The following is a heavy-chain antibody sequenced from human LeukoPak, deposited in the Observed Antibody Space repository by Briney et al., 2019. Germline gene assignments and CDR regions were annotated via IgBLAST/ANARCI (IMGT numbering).Heavy chain of an antibody. Sequence: ASVKVSCKASRYTVTGYYMHWVRQAPGQGLEGMGWINPNSGGTNYAQKFQSRVTMTRDTSISTAYMELSRLRSDDTAVYYCGRGTRGVPANYWGQGTLVSVSS. CDR3: GRGTRGVPANY. CDR1: RYTVTGYY. V-gene: IGHV1-2*02. CDR2: INPNSGGT. J-gene: IGHJ4*02. D-gene: IGHD2-2*01.